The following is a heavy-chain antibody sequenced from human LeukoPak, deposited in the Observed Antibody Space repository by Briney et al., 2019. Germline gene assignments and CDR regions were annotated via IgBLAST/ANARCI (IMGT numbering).Heavy chain of an antibody. CDR2: INHSGST. CDR1: GGSFSGYY. J-gene: IGHJ5*02. CDR3: ARERGDPPIAAAWFDP. D-gene: IGHD6-13*01. Sequence: SETLSPTCAVYGGSFSGYYWSWIRQPPGKGLGWIGEINHSGSTNYNPSLKSRVTISVDTSKNQFSLKLSSVTAADTAVYYCARERGDPPIAAAWFDPWGQGTLVTVSS. V-gene: IGHV4-34*01.